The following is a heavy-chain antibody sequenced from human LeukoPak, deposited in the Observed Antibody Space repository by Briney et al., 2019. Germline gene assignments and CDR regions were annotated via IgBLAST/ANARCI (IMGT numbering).Heavy chain of an antibody. CDR2: IYPGDSDT. CDR3: ARTYYYDSSGYYNPFDI. V-gene: IGHV5-51*01. J-gene: IGHJ3*02. CDR1: GYSFTNYW. D-gene: IGHD3-22*01. Sequence: GESLKISCKGSGYSFTNYWIGWVRQMPGKGLEWMGIIYPGDSDTRYSPSFQGQVSISVDKSITTAYLQWSSLKAADTAMYYCARTYYYDSSGYYNPFDIWGQGTTVTVSS.